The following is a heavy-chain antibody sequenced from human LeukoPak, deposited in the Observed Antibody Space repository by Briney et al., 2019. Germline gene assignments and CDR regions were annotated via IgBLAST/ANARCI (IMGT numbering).Heavy chain of an antibody. CDR2: IRQDGSQK. D-gene: IGHD4-17*01. J-gene: IGHJ4*02. V-gene: IGHV3-7*01. CDR3: ARESGSVTSEVDFDY. Sequence: EGSLRLSCAASGFTFSSYWMSWVRQAPGKGLEWVATIRQDGSQKYYVDSVKGRFTISRDNAKNSLYLQMNSLRAEDTAVYYCARESGSVTSEVDFDYWGQGTLVTVSS. CDR1: GFTFSSYW.